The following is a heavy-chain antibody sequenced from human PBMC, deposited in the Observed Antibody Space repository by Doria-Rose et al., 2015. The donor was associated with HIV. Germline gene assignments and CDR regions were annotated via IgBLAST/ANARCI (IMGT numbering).Heavy chain of an antibody. CDR2: IYSGIST. V-gene: IGHV3-53*01. Sequence: SVIYSGISTYYADSVKGRFTISRDNSKNTLYLQMNSLRAEDTAVYYCARDLPFETGSSSSGMDVWGQGTTVTVSS. CDR3: ARDLPFETGSSSSGMDV. D-gene: IGHD6-6*01. J-gene: IGHJ6*02.